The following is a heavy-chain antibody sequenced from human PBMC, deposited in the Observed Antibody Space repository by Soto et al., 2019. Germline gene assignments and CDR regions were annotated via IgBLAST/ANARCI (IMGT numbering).Heavy chain of an antibody. CDR2: ISAYNGKT. CDR1: GYTFSSYG. D-gene: IGHD3-22*01. J-gene: IGHJ4*01. Sequence: GASVNVSCKASGYTFSSYGISWVRQAPVQGLEWMGWISAYNGKTNYAQKIQGRVTMTTDTSTSTAYMELRSLRSDDTAVYYCARDMRYYYDSSGYYRIDYWG. CDR3: ARDMRYYYDSSGYYRIDY. V-gene: IGHV1-18*04.